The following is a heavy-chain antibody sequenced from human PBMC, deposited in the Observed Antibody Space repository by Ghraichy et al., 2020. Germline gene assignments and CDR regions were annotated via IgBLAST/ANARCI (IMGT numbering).Heavy chain of an antibody. CDR3: ARTGYTSSWYRYFQH. J-gene: IGHJ1*01. V-gene: IGHV4-61*01. CDR1: GGSLSSGSYY. CDR2: IYYNGST. Sequence: SQTLSLTCTVSGGSLSSGSYYCTWIRQPPGKGLGWIGYIYYNGSTHYNPSLKSRVTMSVDTSKNQFSLRLSSVAAADTAVYYCARTGYTSSWYRYFQHWGQGTLVTVSS. D-gene: IGHD6-13*01.